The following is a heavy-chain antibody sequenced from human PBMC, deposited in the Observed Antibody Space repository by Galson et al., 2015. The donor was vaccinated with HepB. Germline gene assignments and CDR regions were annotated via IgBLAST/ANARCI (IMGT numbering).Heavy chain of an antibody. CDR3: AREVSGWYYFDY. Sequence: SLRLSCAASGFTFSDYYMSWIRQAPGKGLEWVSYISRSSSYTNYADSVKGRFTISRDNAKNSLYLQMNSLRAEDTAVYYCAREVSGWYYFDYWGQGTLVTVSS. J-gene: IGHJ4*02. V-gene: IGHV3-11*06. CDR1: GFTFSDYY. D-gene: IGHD6-19*01. CDR2: ISRSSSYT.